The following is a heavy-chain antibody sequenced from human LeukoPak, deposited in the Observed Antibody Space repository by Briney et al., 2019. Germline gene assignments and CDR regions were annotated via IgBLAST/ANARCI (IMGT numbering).Heavy chain of an antibody. CDR3: AKDGYVSWAYQLSHFDY. CDR2: ISGSGGST. V-gene: IGHV3-23*01. D-gene: IGHD2-2*03. CDR1: GLTFSSYA. Sequence: GGSLRLSCAASGLTFSSYAMSWVRQAPGKGLEWVSAISGSGGSTYYADSVKGRFTISRDNSKNTVYLQMNSLRAEDTAVYYCAKDGYVSWAYQLSHFDYWGQGTLVTVSS. J-gene: IGHJ4*02.